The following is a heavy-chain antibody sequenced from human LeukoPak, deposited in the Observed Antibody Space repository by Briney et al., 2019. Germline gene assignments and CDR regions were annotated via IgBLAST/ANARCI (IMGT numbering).Heavy chain of an antibody. V-gene: IGHV1-69*04. CDR1: GGTFSSYA. CDR3: ASLVVTAIRAEYFQH. D-gene: IGHD2-21*02. Sequence: ASVKVSCKASGGTFSSYAISWVRQAPGQGLEWMGRIIPILGIANYAQKFQGRVTITADKSTSTAYMELSSLRSEDTAVYYCASLVVTAIRAEYFQHWGQGTLVTVSS. J-gene: IGHJ1*01. CDR2: IIPILGIA.